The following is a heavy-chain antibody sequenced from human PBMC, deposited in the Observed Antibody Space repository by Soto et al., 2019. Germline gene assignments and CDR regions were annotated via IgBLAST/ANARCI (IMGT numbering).Heavy chain of an antibody. CDR1: GYTFTCYY. V-gene: IGHV1-2*02. D-gene: IGHD6-19*01. Sequence: ASVKVSCKASGYTFTCYYMHWVRQAPGQGLEWMGWINPNSGGTKYSQKFQGRVTITRDTSASTAYMELSSLRSEDTAVYYCARAVAVAADFDYWGQGTLVTVSS. J-gene: IGHJ4*02. CDR2: INPNSGGT. CDR3: ARAVAVAADFDY.